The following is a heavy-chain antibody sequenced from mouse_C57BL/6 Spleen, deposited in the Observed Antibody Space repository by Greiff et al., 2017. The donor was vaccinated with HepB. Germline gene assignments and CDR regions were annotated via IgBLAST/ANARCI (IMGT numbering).Heavy chain of an antibody. CDR2: IYPGGGYT. CDR1: GYTFTNYW. V-gene: IGHV1-63*01. D-gene: IGHD1-1*01. CDR3: ARRDYYYGSSSYWYFDV. Sequence: QVHVKQSGAELVRPGTSVKMSCKASGYTFTNYWIGWAKQRPGHGLEWIGDIYPGGGYTNYNEKFKGKATLTADKSSSTAYMQFSSLTSEDSAIYYCARRDYYYGSSSYWYFDVWGTGTTVTVSS. J-gene: IGHJ1*03.